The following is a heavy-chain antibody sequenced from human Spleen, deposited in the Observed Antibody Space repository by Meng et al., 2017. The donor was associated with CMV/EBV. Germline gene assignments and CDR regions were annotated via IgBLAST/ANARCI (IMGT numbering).Heavy chain of an antibody. CDR2: IYHRGST. V-gene: IGHV4-38-2*02. CDR3: ATVNPAPEYFQH. CDR1: YYSISSSYY. J-gene: IGHJ1*01. Sequence: SETLSLTCTVSYYSISSSYYWGWIRQPPGKGLEWIGSIYHRGSTYYNPSLKSRVTISVDTSKNQFSLKLSSVTAADTAVYYCATVNPAPEYFQHWGQGTLVTVSS.